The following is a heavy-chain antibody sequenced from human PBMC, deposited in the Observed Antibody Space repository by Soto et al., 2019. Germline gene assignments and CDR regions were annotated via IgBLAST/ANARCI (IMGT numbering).Heavy chain of an antibody. CDR1: GGSFSGYY. D-gene: IGHD3-10*01. CDR2: INHSGST. Sequence: PSETLSLTCAVYGGSFSGYYWSWIHQPPGKGLEWIGEINHSGSTNYNPSLKSRVTISVDTSKNQFSLKLSSVTAADTAVYYCARGYYYGSGSRHFYNWFDPWGQGTLVTVSS. V-gene: IGHV4-34*01. J-gene: IGHJ5*02. CDR3: ARGYYYGSGSRHFYNWFDP.